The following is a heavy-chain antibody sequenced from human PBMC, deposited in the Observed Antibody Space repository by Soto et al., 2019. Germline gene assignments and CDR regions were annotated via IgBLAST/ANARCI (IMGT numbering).Heavy chain of an antibody. CDR2: IYYSGST. D-gene: IGHD3-22*01. CDR3: VNYYDSSGYYGRFDY. Sequence: QLQLQESGPGLVKPSETLSLTCTVSGGSISSSSYYWGWIRQPPGKGLEWIGSIYYSGSTYYNPSLKSRVTISVDTSKNQFSLKLSSVTAADTAVYYCVNYYDSSGYYGRFDYWGQGTLVTVSS. J-gene: IGHJ4*02. CDR1: GGSISSSSYY. V-gene: IGHV4-39*01.